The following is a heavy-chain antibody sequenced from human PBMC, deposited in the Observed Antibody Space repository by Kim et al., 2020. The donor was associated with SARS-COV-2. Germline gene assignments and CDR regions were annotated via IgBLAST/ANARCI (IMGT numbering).Heavy chain of an antibody. J-gene: IGHJ5*02. D-gene: IGHD3-16*02. Sequence: SETLSLTCTVSGGSISSYYWSWIRQPPGKGLEWIGYIYYSGSTNYNPSLKSRVTISVDTSKNQFSLKLSSATAADTAVYYCARTLRDEYYDYVWGSYRYFPSWFDPWGQGTLVTVSS. CDR1: GGSISSYY. CDR2: IYYSGST. CDR3: ARTLRDEYYDYVWGSYRYFPSWFDP. V-gene: IGHV4-59*01.